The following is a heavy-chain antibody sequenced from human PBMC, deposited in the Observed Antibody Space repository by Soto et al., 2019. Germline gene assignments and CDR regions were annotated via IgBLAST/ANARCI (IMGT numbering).Heavy chain of an antibody. D-gene: IGHD3-16*01. J-gene: IGHJ6*02. CDR2: MNPNSANT. V-gene: IGHV1-8*01. CDR1: GYTFTSYD. Sequence: QVQLVQSGAEVKKPGASVKVSGKASGYTFTSYDINWGRQATGQGLEWMGWMNPNSANTGYAQKFQGRVTMTRNASTSTAYMELSILGSEDTAVYYWAREGVRGMDVWGQGTTVTVSS. CDR3: AREGVRGMDV.